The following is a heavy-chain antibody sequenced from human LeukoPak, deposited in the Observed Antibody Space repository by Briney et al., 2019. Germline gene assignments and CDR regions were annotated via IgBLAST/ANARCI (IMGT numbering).Heavy chain of an antibody. CDR1: GYTFTGYF. CDR2: INPNSGGT. J-gene: IGHJ4*02. V-gene: IGHV1-2*06. D-gene: IGHD1-26*01. Sequence: ASVKVSCKDSGYTFTGYFMHWVRQAPGQGLEWMGRINPNSGGTNYAQNFQGRVTMTRDTSISTAYMDLSRLTSDDTAVYYCARDLSSTSNWELDYWGQGTLVTASS. CDR3: ARDLSSTSNWELDY.